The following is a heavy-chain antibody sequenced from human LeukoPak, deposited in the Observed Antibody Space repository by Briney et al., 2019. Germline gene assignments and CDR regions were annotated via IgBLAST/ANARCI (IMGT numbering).Heavy chain of an antibody. CDR3: ARHSRDSSGYNRKNWFDP. J-gene: IGHJ5*02. Sequence: PSETLSLTCTVSGGSMSGSSYYWGWIRQPPGKGLDWIGSISYSGNAYYTPSLKSRVTIPVDTSKDQFSLQLNSVTAADTAVYYCARHSRDSSGYNRKNWFDPWGQGTLVTVSS. D-gene: IGHD3-22*01. CDR1: GGSMSGSSYY. V-gene: IGHV4-39*01. CDR2: ISYSGNA.